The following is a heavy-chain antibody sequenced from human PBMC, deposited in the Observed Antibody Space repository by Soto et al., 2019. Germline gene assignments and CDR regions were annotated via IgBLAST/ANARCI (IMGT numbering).Heavy chain of an antibody. CDR2: IYYSGST. Sequence: SETLSLTCTVSGGSISSISYYWGWIRQPPGKGLEWIGTIYYSGSTYYNPSLKSRVTISLDTSKNQFSLRLSSLTAADTAVYYCARTVARFYFEYWGQGTLVTVSS. D-gene: IGHD6-19*01. J-gene: IGHJ4*02. V-gene: IGHV4-39*01. CDR1: GGSISSISYY. CDR3: ARTVARFYFEY.